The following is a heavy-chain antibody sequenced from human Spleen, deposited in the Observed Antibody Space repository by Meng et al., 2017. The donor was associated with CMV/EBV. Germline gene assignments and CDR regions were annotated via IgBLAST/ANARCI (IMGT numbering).Heavy chain of an antibody. CDR2: INPSGGST. CDR3: ARDSRVVPAAMVPYYFDY. CDR1: TFTSYY. Sequence: TFTSYYMHWVRQAPGQGLEWMGIINPSGGSTSYAQKFQGRVTMTRDTSTSTVYMELSSLRSEDTAVYYCARDSRVVPAAMVPYYFDYWGQGTLVTVSS. D-gene: IGHD2-2*01. J-gene: IGHJ4*02. V-gene: IGHV1-46*01.